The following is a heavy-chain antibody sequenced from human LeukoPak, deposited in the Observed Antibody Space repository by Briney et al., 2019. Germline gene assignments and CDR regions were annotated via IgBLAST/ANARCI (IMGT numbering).Heavy chain of an antibody. CDR3: ARVSPLIAEAGDFDD. CDR1: GYTFTCYY. D-gene: IGHD6-19*01. V-gene: IGHV1-2*02. Sequence: ASVKVSCKASGYTFTCYYMHWVRQAPGQGLEWMGWINPNSGGTNYAQKFQGRVTMTRDTSISTAYMELSRLRSDDTAVYYCARVSPLIAEAGDFDDWGQVTLVTVSS. CDR2: INPNSGGT. J-gene: IGHJ4*02.